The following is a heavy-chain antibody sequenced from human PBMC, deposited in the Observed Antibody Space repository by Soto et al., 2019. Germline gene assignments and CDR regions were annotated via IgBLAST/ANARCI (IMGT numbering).Heavy chain of an antibody. J-gene: IGHJ6*02. D-gene: IGHD2-15*01. CDR3: ARASYCSGGSCYSMNYYYYGMDV. Sequence: QAQLVQSGAEVKKPGSSVKVSCKASGGTFSSYAISWVRQAPGQGLEWMGGIIPIFGTANYAQKFQGRVTITADASTSTAYMELSSLRSEDTAVYYCARASYCSGGSCYSMNYYYYGMDVWGQGTTVTVSS. V-gene: IGHV1-69*01. CDR2: IIPIFGTA. CDR1: GGTFSSYA.